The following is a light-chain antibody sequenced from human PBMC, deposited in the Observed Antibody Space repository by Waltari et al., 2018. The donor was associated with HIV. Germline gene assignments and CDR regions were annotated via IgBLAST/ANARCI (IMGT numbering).Light chain of an antibody. J-gene: IGKJ2*01. CDR1: QSISSY. V-gene: IGKV1-39*01. CDR2: AAS. Sequence: DIQMTQSPSSLSASVGDRVTITCRASQSISSYLNWYQQKPGKAPKLLIYAASSLQSGVPSRFGGSGSGTDFTLTISSLQPEDFATYYCQQSYSTLPRTFGQGTKLEIK. CDR3: QQSYSTLPRT.